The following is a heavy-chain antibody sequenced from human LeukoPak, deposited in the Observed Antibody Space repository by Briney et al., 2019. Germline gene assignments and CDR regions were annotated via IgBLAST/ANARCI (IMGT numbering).Heavy chain of an antibody. D-gene: IGHD2-2*01. V-gene: IGHV1-8*01. Sequence: ASVKVSFKASGYTFTSYDINWLRQPTAQGREGVGWMNPNSGKTGYAQKLQGRVTMTTDTSTSTAYMGLRGLRSDDTAVYYCARRCSTSKAPIDYWGQGTLVTVSS. CDR3: ARRCSTSKAPIDY. CDR2: MNPNSGKT. J-gene: IGHJ4*02. CDR1: GYTFTSYD.